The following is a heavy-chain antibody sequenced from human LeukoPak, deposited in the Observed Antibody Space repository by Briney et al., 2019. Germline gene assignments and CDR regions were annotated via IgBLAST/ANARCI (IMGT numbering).Heavy chain of an antibody. CDR2: IWHDGSNI. J-gene: IGHJ6*02. CDR1: GFTFSSYG. CDR3: ARDGSQFLSTSYYGLDV. V-gene: IGHV3-33*01. D-gene: IGHD3-10*01. Sequence: GGSLRLSCAASGFTFSSYGMYWVRQGPGKGLEWVAVIWHDGSNIYHAESAKGRFTISRDNTKNTLYLQMNSLRAEDTAVYYCARDGSQFLSTSYYGLDVWGQGTTVIVSS.